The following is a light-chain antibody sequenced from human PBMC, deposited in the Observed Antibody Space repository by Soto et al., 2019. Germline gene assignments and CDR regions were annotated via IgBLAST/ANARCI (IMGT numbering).Light chain of an antibody. CDR2: GAS. CDR3: QPYYTWPP. Sequence: EVVMTQRTDTLSVSPGVRATLSCRASQSISDTLAWYQQKPGQAPRLLIYGASRRATSFPARFSGSGSGTDFTLTISSLESDDFAVYYCQPYYTWPPFCQGTMVDI. V-gene: IGKV3-15*01. CDR1: QSISDT. J-gene: IGKJ1*01.